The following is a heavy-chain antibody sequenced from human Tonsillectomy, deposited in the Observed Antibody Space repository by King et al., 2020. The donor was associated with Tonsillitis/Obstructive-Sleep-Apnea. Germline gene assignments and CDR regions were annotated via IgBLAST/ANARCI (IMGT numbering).Heavy chain of an antibody. CDR2: INHNGGT. J-gene: IGHJ5*01. CDR3: ARGKWEPRFDS. CDR1: GGSFSGYY. Sequence: VQLQQWGAGLLKPSETLSLTCAVYGGSFSGYYWSWIRQPPGEGLEWFVEINHNGGTNYNPSLKSRVTISVDTSKNQFSLKLSSVTAADTAVYYCARGKWEPRFDSWGQGTLVTVSS. D-gene: IGHD1-26*01. V-gene: IGHV4-34*01.